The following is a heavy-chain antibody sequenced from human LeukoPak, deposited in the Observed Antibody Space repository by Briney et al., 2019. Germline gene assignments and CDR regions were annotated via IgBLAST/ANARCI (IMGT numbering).Heavy chain of an antibody. V-gene: IGHV3-21*01. CDR1: GFTFSSYS. Sequence: PGGSLRLSCAASGFTFSSYSMNWVRQAPGKGLEWVSSISGSSSYIYYADSVKGRFTISRDNAKNSLYLQMNSLRAEDTAVYYCARDHDYGDYPDAFDIWGQGTMVTVSS. CDR2: ISGSSSYI. D-gene: IGHD4-17*01. CDR3: ARDHDYGDYPDAFDI. J-gene: IGHJ3*02.